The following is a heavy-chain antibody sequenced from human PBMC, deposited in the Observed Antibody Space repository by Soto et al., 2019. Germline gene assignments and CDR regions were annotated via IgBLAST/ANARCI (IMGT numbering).Heavy chain of an antibody. V-gene: IGHV3-7*01. J-gene: IGHJ6*02. CDR3: ARGHKGLEV. CDR2: IKQDGSEK. CDR1: GLVFSSFW. Sequence: AEGSLRLSCEASGLVFSSFWMSWVRQAPGKGLEWVAYIKQDGSEKYYVDSVKGRFTISRDNPKSSLYLQMNNLRAEDTAVYYCARGHKGLEVWGQGTTVTVSS.